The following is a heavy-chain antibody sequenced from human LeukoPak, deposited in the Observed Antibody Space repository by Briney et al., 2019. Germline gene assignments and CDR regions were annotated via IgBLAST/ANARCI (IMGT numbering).Heavy chain of an antibody. J-gene: IGHJ3*02. CDR1: EFSFFTYW. CDR3: ARDRNGDYDDAFDI. D-gene: IGHD4-17*01. Sequence: GGSLRLSCAASEFSFFTYWMSWLRQAPGKGLEWVANIKQDGSEKYYVDSVKGRFTISRDNAKNSLYLQMNSLRAEDTAVYYCARDRNGDYDDAFDIWGQGTMVTVSS. CDR2: IKQDGSEK. V-gene: IGHV3-7*01.